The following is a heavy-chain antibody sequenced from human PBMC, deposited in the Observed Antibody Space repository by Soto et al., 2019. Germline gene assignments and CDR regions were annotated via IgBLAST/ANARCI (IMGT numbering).Heavy chain of an antibody. J-gene: IGHJ4*02. D-gene: IGHD6-6*01. Sequence: EVQLVESGGGLVQPGGSLRLSCAASGFTFSSYWMSWVRQAPGKGLEWVANIKQDGSEKYYVDSVKGRFTISRDNAKNSLYLQMNSLRAEYTAVYYCARGWFTQLPHLTPDYWGQGTLVTVSS. CDR3: ARGWFTQLPHLTPDY. CDR1: GFTFSSYW. CDR2: IKQDGSEK. V-gene: IGHV3-7*01.